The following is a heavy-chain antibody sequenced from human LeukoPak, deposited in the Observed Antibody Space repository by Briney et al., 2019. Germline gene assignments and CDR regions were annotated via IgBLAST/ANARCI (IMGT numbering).Heavy chain of an antibody. V-gene: IGHV1-18*01. D-gene: IGHD3-10*01. CDR1: GYSFTSSG. Sequence: ASVKVSYKASGYSFTSSGFTWVRQAPAQGLEWMGWTSAYTGNTNYAQKLQGRVTMTTVTSTTTAYMEPRSLISDDTAVYYCARIYFGSGSFAFDIWGQGTMVTVSS. CDR2: TSAYTGNT. J-gene: IGHJ3*02. CDR3: ARIYFGSGSFAFDI.